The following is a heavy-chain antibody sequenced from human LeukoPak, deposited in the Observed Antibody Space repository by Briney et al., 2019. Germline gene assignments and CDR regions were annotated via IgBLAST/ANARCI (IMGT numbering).Heavy chain of an antibody. V-gene: IGHV3-53*01. CDR2: IYTGGNT. CDR3: ARGDDSGYYDYFDY. D-gene: IGHD3-22*01. CDR1: GFTVDSNY. Sequence: GGSLRLSCAASGFTVDSNYLSWVRQVPGKGLEWVSTIYTGGNTYYAASVKGRFTISRDFSKNTVFLHMNSLRAEDTAMYYCARGDDSGYYDYFDYWGQGALVTVSS. J-gene: IGHJ4*02.